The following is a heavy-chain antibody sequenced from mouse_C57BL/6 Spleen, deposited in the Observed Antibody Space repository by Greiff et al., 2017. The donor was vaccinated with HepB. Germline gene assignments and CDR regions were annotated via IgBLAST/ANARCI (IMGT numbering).Heavy chain of an antibody. CDR1: GYTFTSYG. D-gene: IGHD2-4*01. V-gene: IGHV1-81*01. Sequence: VHLVESGAELARPGASVKLSCKASGYTFTSYGISWVKQRTGQGLEWIGEIYPRSGNTYYNEKFKGKATLTADKSSSTAYMELRSLTSEDSAVYFCARGDDYPLAYWGQGTLVTVSA. J-gene: IGHJ3*01. CDR2: IYPRSGNT. CDR3: ARGDDYPLAY.